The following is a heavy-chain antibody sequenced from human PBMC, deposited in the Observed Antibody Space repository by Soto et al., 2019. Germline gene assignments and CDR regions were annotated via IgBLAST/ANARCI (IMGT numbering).Heavy chain of an antibody. Sequence: ASVKVSCKASGYTFTSYGINWVRQAPGQGLEWMGWISAYNGNTHYAQKLQGRVTMTTDTSTSTAYMELRSLRSDDTAVYYCARVQSGYDFAYRAQRTPVTVSS. CDR3: ARVQSGYDFAY. CDR2: ISAYNGNT. CDR1: GYTFTSYG. D-gene: IGHD5-12*01. V-gene: IGHV1-18*01. J-gene: IGHJ4*02.